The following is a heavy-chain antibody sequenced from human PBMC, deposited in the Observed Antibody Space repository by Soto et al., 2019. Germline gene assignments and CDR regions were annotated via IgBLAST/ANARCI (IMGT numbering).Heavy chain of an antibody. J-gene: IGHJ4*02. CDR3: ARDRADSSGHNYFDY. CDR2: ISYDGSNK. Sequence: VQLVESGGGVVQPGRSLRLSCAASGFTFSSYAMHWVRQAPGKGLEWVAVISYDGSNKYYADSVKGRFTISRDNSKNTLYLQMNSLRAEDTAVYYCARDRADSSGHNYFDYWGQGTLVTVSS. CDR1: GFTFSSYA. D-gene: IGHD6-19*01. V-gene: IGHV3-30-3*01.